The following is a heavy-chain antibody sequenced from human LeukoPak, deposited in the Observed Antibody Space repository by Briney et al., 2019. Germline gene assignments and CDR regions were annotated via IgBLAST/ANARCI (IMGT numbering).Heavy chain of an antibody. CDR2: ISGSGQST. J-gene: IGHJ5*01. Sequence: PGGSLRLSCVASGFTFHTYAMVWVRQAPGKGLEWVSTISGSGQSTYYADSVKDRFSISRDNSGNTLYLQMNSLRAEDTAVYYCARKWWENWFDSWGQGALVTVSS. CDR1: GFTFHTYA. CDR3: ARKWWENWFDS. D-gene: IGHD2-15*01. V-gene: IGHV3-23*01.